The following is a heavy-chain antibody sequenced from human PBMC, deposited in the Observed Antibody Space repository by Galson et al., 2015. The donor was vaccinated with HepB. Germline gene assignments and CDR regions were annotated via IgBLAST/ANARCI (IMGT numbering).Heavy chain of an antibody. Sequence: SLGLSCAASGFTFSSYGMHWVRQAPGKGLEWVAVISYDGSNKYYADSVKGRFTISRDNSKNTLYLQMNSLRAEDTAVYYCAKAPWELQGWLDPWGQGTLVTVSS. D-gene: IGHD1-26*01. CDR1: GFTFSSYG. CDR2: ISYDGSNK. CDR3: AKAPWELQGWLDP. V-gene: IGHV3-30*18. J-gene: IGHJ5*02.